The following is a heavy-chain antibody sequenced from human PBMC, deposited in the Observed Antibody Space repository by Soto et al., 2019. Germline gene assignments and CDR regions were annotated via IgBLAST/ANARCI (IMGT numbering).Heavy chain of an antibody. D-gene: IGHD2-15*01. Sequence: QVQLVESGGGVVQPGRSLRLSCAASDFTFSDYVMHWVRQAPGKGLEWVARISYDGNYKYYADSVKGRFTISRDTSKNKLFLQRNSLKAEDTAVCYCAKDRGQYCSGGSCLLFDDWGQGTLVTVSS. CDR3: AKDRGQYCSGGSCLLFDD. CDR2: ISYDGNYK. CDR1: DFTFSDYV. V-gene: IGHV3-30*18. J-gene: IGHJ4*02.